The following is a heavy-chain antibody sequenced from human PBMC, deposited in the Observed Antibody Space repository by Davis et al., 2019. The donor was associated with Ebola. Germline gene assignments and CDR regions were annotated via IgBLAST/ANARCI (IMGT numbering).Heavy chain of an antibody. CDR3: ARGGIQLWLMDYYYYGMDV. CDR2: INHSGST. D-gene: IGHD5-18*01. J-gene: IGHJ6*02. Sequence: MPGGSLTLSCAVYGGSFSGYYWSWIRQPPGKGLEWIGEINHSGSTNYNPSLKSRVTISVDTSKNQFSLKLSSVTAADTAVYYCARGGIQLWLMDYYYYGMDVWGQGTTVTVSS. V-gene: IGHV4-34*01. CDR1: GGSFSGYY.